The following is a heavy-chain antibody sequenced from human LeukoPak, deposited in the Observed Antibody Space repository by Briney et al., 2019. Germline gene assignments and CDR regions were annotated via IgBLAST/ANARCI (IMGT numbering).Heavy chain of an antibody. CDR3: IAKLEFSRSSLSVYNWFGH. CDR2: FDPEDGKT. V-gene: IGHV1-24*01. D-gene: IGHD6-6*01. CDR1: GYTLTELS. Sequence: ASVKVSCKVSGYTLTELSIHWVRQAPGKALEWMGGFDPEDGKTIYSQKFQGRVTMTEDTSTATAYMALSSLRSEDTAVYYCIAKLEFSRSSLSVYNWFGHWGQGTLVTVSS. J-gene: IGHJ5*02.